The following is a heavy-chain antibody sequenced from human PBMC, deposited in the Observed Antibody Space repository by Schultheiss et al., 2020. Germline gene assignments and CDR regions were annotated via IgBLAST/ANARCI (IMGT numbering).Heavy chain of an antibody. Sequence: GESLKISCKGSGYSFTSYWIGWVRQMPGKGLEWMGIIYPGDSDTRYSPSFQGQVTISADKSISTAYLQWSSLKASDTAMYYCARTGWEASSGNYSKTRPYYYYGMDVWGQGTTVTVSS. CDR1: GYSFTSYW. CDR2: IYPGDSDT. CDR3: ARTGWEASSGNYSKTRPYYYYGMDV. D-gene: IGHD3-22*01. V-gene: IGHV5-51*01. J-gene: IGHJ6*02.